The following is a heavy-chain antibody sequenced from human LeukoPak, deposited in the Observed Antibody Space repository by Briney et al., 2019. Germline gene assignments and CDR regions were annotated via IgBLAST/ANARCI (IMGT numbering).Heavy chain of an antibody. CDR2: INHSGST. CDR1: GGSFSGYY. V-gene: IGHV4-34*01. D-gene: IGHD1-1*01. CDR3: ARGPQYGLTS. Sequence: SETLSLTCAVYGGSFSGYYWSWIRQPPGKGLEWIGEINHSGSTNYNPSLKSRVTISVDTSKNQFSLKLSSVTAADTAVYYCARGPQYGLTSWGQGTLVTVSS. J-gene: IGHJ4*02.